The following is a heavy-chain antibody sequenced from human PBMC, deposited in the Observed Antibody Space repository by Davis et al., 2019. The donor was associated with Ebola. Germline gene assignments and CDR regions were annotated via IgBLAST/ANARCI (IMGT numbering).Heavy chain of an antibody. CDR2: IKSRSAGGTT. V-gene: IGHV3-15*07. CDR1: GFSFSDAW. J-gene: IGHJ4*02. Sequence: GESLKISCGASGFSFSDAWLHWVRQAPGKGLEWVGRIKSRSAGGTTDYAPPVRDRFIISRDESRNTVYLQMTSLIIEDTAVYFCTTDRGIAVRPLFDCWGQGTLVTVSS. D-gene: IGHD6-6*01. CDR3: TTDRGIAVRPLFDC.